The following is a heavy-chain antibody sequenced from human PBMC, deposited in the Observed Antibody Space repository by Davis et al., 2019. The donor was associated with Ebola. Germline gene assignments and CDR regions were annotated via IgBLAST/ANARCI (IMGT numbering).Heavy chain of an antibody. CDR3: ARGNYGDYIVLYYYNMDV. V-gene: IGHV4-34*01. CDR1: GGSFSGYH. CDR2: IDQRGST. D-gene: IGHD4-17*01. Sequence: MPSETLSLTCAVYGGSFSGYHWSWIRQSPGKGLDWIGEIDQRGSTNYNPSLKSRVTMSVDTSKNQFSLKLSSVTAADTAVYYCARGNYGDYIVLYYYNMDVWGQGTTVTVSS. J-gene: IGHJ6*02.